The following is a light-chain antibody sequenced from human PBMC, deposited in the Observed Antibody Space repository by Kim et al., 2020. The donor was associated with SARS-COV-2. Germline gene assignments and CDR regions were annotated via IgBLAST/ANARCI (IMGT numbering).Light chain of an antibody. CDR1: QNTMNTY. CDR2: GAS. CDR3: QHFGNEPPCT. J-gene: IGKJ1*01. V-gene: IGKV3-20*01. Sequence: EIVLTQSPGTLSLSPGDTATLSCRASQNTMNTYLAWYQQKPGQAPRLLIFGASNRAIGIPARISGSGSGSDFTLTISRLEPEDFAVYYCQHFGNEPPCTFGQGTKLEIK.